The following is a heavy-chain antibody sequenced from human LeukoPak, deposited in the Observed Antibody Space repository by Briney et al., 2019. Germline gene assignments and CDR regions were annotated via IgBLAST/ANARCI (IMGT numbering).Heavy chain of an antibody. D-gene: IGHD6-13*01. Sequence: PGGSLRLSCAASEFAFSTYNMNWVRQAPGKGLEWVSYISTGSSTTYYADSVKGRFTISRDNSKNTLYLQMNSLRAEDTAMYYCASLTGYSSSWYEFDYWGQGTLVTVSS. CDR1: EFAFSTYN. CDR3: ASLTGYSSSWYEFDY. J-gene: IGHJ4*02. CDR2: ISTGSSTT. V-gene: IGHV3-48*01.